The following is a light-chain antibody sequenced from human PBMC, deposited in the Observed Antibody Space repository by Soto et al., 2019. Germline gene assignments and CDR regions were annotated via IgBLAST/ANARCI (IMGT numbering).Light chain of an antibody. Sequence: EIVMTQSPATLSVSPGERATLSCRASRSVTSNLAWYQQKPGQVPRLLIYGVSTRATGIPARFSGSGSGTEFTLTISSLQSGGGGGGGCQQYNNWPCTFGQGTKLETK. V-gene: IGKV3-15*01. J-gene: IGKJ2*02. CDR1: RSVTSN. CDR2: GVS. CDR3: QQYNNWPCT.